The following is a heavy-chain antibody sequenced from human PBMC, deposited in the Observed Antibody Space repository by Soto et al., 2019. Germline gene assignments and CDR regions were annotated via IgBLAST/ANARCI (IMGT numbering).Heavy chain of an antibody. CDR2: ISGSGGST. J-gene: IGHJ6*03. CDR1: GFTFSSYA. D-gene: IGHD3-3*01. V-gene: IGHV3-23*01. CDR3: AKTAIFGVVIMWYYYYMDV. Sequence: PGGSLRLSCAASGFTFSSYAMSWVRQAPGKGLEWVSAISGSGGSTYYADSVKGRFTISRDNSKNTLYLQMNSLRAEDTAVYYCAKTAIFGVVIMWYYYYMDVWGKGTTVTVSS.